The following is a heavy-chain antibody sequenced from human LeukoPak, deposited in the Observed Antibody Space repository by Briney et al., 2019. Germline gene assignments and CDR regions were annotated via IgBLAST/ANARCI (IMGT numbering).Heavy chain of an antibody. J-gene: IGHJ3*02. Sequence: GGSLRLSCAAAGFTFDNYAMHWVRQAPGKGLEWVSRISWNTGNIDYADSVKGRFTISRDNAKNSLYLQMNSLRAEDTALYYCAKGTMFDAFDMWGQGTMVTVSS. D-gene: IGHD3-10*02. V-gene: IGHV3-9*01. CDR2: ISWNTGNI. CDR3: AKGTMFDAFDM. CDR1: GFTFDNYA.